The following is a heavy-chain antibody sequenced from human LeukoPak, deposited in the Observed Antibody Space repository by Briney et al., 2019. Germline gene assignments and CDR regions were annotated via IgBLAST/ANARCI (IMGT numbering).Heavy chain of an antibody. CDR1: GFTFSAYD. D-gene: IGHD3-22*01. V-gene: IGHV3-48*03. CDR3: ARGIAYYYDSSGFLDC. J-gene: IGHJ4*02. CDR2: ISSSGDAI. Sequence: GGSLRLSCAASGFTFSAYDMNWVRQAPGKGLEWVSYISSSGDAIYYTDSVKGRFSTSKDNAKNSLYLQMNSLRAEDTAVYYCARGIAYYYDSSGFLDCWGQGTLVTVSS.